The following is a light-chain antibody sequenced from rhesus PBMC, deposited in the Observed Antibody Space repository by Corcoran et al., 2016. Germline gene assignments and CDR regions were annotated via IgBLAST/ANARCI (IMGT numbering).Light chain of an antibody. CDR3: LQYSSSPLT. Sequence: DIQMTQSPSSLSASVGDTVTITCRASQSISSWLAWYQPKPGKAPKLLIYKAASLQSGVPSRFSGSGSWTDFTLTISSLQSEDFATYYCLQYSSSPLTFGGGTKVEIK. CDR1: QSISSW. CDR2: KAA. V-gene: IGKV1-22*01. J-gene: IGKJ4*01.